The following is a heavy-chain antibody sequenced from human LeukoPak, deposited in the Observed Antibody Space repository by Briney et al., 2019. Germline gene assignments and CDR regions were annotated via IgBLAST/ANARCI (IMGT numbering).Heavy chain of an antibody. CDR2: IYYSGST. CDR3: ASSERRGPPFDY. CDR1: GGSISSSSYY. J-gene: IGHJ4*02. V-gene: IGHV4-39*01. Sequence: NSSETLPLTCTVSGGSISSSSYYWGWIRQPPGKGLEWIGSIYYSGSTYYNPSLKSRVTISVDTSKNQFSLKLSSVTAADTAVYYCASSERRGPPFDYWGQGTLVTVSS.